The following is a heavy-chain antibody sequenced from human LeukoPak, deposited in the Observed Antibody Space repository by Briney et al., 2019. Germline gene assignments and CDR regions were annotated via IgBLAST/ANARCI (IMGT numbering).Heavy chain of an antibody. CDR1: GGSISSSGYY. Sequence: SETLSLTCTVSGGSISSSGYYWGWIRQPPGKGQEWIASIYYSGSTYYNPSLKSRVTISVDTSKNQLSLRLSSLTAADTAVYYCARHEYSGSYYGLSWFDPWGQGTLVTVSS. J-gene: IGHJ5*02. D-gene: IGHD1-26*01. V-gene: IGHV4-39*01. CDR3: ARHEYSGSYYGLSWFDP. CDR2: IYYSGST.